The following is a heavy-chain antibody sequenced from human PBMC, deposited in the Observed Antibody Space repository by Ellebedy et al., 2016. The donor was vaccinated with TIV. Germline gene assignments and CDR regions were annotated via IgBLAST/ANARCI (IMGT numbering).Heavy chain of an antibody. CDR3: ARQVGATGAKDY. D-gene: IGHD1-26*01. CDR1: GGSFSGYY. J-gene: IGHJ4*02. V-gene: IGHV4-34*01. CDR2: INHSGST. Sequence: MPSETLSLTCAVYGGSFSGYYWSWIRQPPGKGLEWIGEINHSGSTNYNPSLKSLVTISVDTSKNQFSLKLSSVTAADTAVYYCARQVGATGAKDYWGQGTLVTVSS.